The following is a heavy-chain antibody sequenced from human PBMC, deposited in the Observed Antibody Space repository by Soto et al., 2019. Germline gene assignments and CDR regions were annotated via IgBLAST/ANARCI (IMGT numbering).Heavy chain of an antibody. Sequence: GGSLRLSCAASGFTFSTYAMSWVRQAPGKGLEWVSGISGSGGNTYYAVSVRGRFTISRDNSKNTLYLQMISLSGEDTAVYYCAKAFNWFDPWGQGTLVTVSS. CDR1: GFTFSTYA. V-gene: IGHV3-23*01. CDR2: ISGSGGNT. J-gene: IGHJ5*02. D-gene: IGHD3-3*02. CDR3: AKAFNWFDP.